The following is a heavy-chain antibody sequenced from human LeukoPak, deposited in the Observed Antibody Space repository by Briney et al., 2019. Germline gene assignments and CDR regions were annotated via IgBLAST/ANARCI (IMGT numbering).Heavy chain of an antibody. CDR2: MNPNSGNT. J-gene: IGHJ6*03. V-gene: IGHV1-8*01. Sequence: ASVKVSCKASGYTFTSYDINWVRQATGQGLEWMGWMNPNSGNTGYAQKFQGRANMTRNTYISTAYMELSSLRSEDTAVYYCARGPRTIWFGELRNYYYYYMDVWGKGTTVTVSS. CDR1: GYTFTSYD. CDR3: ARGPRTIWFGELRNYYYYYMDV. D-gene: IGHD3-10*01.